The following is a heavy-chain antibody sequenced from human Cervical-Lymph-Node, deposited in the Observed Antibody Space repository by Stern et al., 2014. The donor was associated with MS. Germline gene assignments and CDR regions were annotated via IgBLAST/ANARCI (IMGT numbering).Heavy chain of an antibody. J-gene: IGHJ4*02. CDR3: ARRWKSHMDY. D-gene: IGHD1-1*01. CDR2: IWYDRSEI. CDR1: GFDFSLFG. Sequence: QVQLVQSGGGVVQPGGSLRLSCAASGFDFSLFGMHWVRQAPGKGLEWVAVIWYDRSEIYHADSVKGRFTISRDNSRKTVYLQMNSLRVEDTAVYYCARRWKSHMDYWGQGTLVTVSS. V-gene: IGHV3-33*01.